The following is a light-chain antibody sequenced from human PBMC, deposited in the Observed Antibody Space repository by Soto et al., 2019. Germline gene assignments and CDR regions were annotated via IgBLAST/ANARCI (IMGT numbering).Light chain of an antibody. CDR1: QSISTY. J-gene: IGKJ1*01. CDR3: HQSYRTPRT. V-gene: IGKV1-39*01. CDR2: AAS. Sequence: IQLXPSPSSLSASVGDRVTITCLASQSISTYLNWYQQKPGKAPKLLMHAASSLDRGVPSMFSGSGSGKDFTITISSLQPEDFATYYCHQSYRTPRTFGQWTKVDIK.